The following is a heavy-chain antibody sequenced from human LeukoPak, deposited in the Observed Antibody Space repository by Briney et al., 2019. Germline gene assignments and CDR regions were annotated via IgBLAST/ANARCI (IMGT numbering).Heavy chain of an antibody. V-gene: IGHV3-74*01. Sequence: GGSLRLSCAASGFTFSSYWMHWVRQAPGKGLVWVSRINTNGSPTQYADSVKGRFTISRDNAKNTLYLQMNSLRAEDTAVYYCARAREFATSDYWGQGTLVTVSS. CDR1: GFTFSSYW. J-gene: IGHJ4*02. CDR3: ARAREFATSDY. D-gene: IGHD5-12*01. CDR2: INTNGSPT.